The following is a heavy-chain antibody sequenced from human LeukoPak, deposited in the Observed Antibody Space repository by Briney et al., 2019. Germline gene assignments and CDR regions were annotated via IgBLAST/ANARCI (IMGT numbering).Heavy chain of an antibody. D-gene: IGHD1-26*01. CDR3: ARGSDGELDYFDY. CDR1: GFTFNSYA. J-gene: IGHJ4*02. V-gene: IGHV3-30-3*01. CDR2: ISYDGSNK. Sequence: GGSLRLSCAASGFTFNSYAMHWVRQAPGKGLEWVGVISYDGSNKYYADSVKGRFTISRDNSKNTLYLQMNSLRAEDTAVYYCARGSDGELDYFDYWGQGTLVTVSS.